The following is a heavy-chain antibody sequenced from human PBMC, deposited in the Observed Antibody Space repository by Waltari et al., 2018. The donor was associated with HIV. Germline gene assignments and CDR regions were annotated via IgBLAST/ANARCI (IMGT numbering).Heavy chain of an antibody. Sequence: QLQLQESGPGLVKPSETLSLTCTVSGGSISSSSYYWGWIRQPPGKGLEWIGSIYYSGSTYYNPSLKSRVTISVDTSKNQFSLKLSSVTAADTAVYYCARHLPRYYYYGMDVWGQGTTVTVSS. J-gene: IGHJ6*02. V-gene: IGHV4-39*01. CDR2: IYYSGST. CDR3: ARHLPRYYYYGMDV. CDR1: GGSISSSSYY.